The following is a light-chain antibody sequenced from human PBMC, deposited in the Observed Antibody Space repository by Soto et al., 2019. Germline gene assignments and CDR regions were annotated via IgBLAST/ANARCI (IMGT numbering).Light chain of an antibody. CDR1: QSISSS. J-gene: IGKJ4*01. V-gene: IGKV3-15*01. CDR3: QQYGNWPPNLLT. Sequence: EIVMTQSPVTLSVSPGEGATLSCRASQSISSSLAWYQQKPGQPHKLLIFGASTRATGIPDRFSGSGSGTEFTLTITRLQSEDSAIYYCQQYGNWPPNLLTFGGGTKVEI. CDR2: GAS.